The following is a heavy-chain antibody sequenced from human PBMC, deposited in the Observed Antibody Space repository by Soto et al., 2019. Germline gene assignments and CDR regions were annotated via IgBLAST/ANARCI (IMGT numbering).Heavy chain of an antibody. Sequence: GSSLKFGCKGPGDSFTRYWISWVRQMPGKGLEWMGRIDPSDSYTNYSPSFQGHVTISADKSISTAYLQWSSLKASDTAMYYCARVLSYYYDSSGYFHHWGQGTLVTVSS. J-gene: IGHJ4*02. D-gene: IGHD3-22*01. CDR3: ARVLSYYYDSSGYFHH. V-gene: IGHV5-10-1*01. CDR1: GDSFTRYW. CDR2: IDPSDSYT.